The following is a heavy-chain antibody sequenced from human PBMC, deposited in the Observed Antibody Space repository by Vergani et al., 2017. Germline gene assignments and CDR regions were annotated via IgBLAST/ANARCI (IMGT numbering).Heavy chain of an antibody. Sequence: QVQLVQSGAEVKKPGSSVKVSCKASGGTFSSYAISWVRQAPGQGLEWMGRSIPIFGTANYAQKFQGRVTITGEEYTSTAYMELSSLRSEDTAGYYCARDTSTVVTMSYYYYGMDVWGQGTTVTVSS. D-gene: IGHD4-23*01. J-gene: IGHJ6*02. CDR3: ARDTSTVVTMSYYYYGMDV. CDR2: SIPIFGTA. CDR1: GGTFSSYA. V-gene: IGHV1-69*18.